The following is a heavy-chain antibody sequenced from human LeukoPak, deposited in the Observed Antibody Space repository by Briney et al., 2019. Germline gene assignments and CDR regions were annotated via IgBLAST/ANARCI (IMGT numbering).Heavy chain of an antibody. D-gene: IGHD4-11*01. CDR2: AYGDGSSQ. CDR1: GFTFSSYG. CDR3: ATGGNFYYSH. V-gene: IGHV3-33*08. Sequence: GGSLRLSCAASGFTFSSYGMHWVRQAPGKGLEWVAVAYGDGSSQYYADSVKGRFSISKDISKNTLSLQMNSLRAEDTAVYSCATGGNFYYSHWGQGTLVTVSS. J-gene: IGHJ1*01.